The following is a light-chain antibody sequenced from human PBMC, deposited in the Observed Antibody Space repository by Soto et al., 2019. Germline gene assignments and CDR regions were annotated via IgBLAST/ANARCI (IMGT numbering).Light chain of an antibody. CDR2: DAS. CDR3: QQYDNLPLT. V-gene: IGKV1-33*01. CDR1: QAISNY. Sequence: DIQMTQSPSSLSASVGDRVTITCQASQAISNYLNWYQQKPGKAPKLLIYDASNLETGVPSRFSGSGSGTDFTFTISSLQPEDIATYYCQQYDNLPLTFGVGTKVEIK. J-gene: IGKJ4*01.